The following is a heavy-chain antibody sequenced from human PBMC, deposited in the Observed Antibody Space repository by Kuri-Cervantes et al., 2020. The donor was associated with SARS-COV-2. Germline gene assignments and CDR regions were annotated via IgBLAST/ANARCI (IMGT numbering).Heavy chain of an antibody. CDR1: GESFSGYY. V-gene: IGHV4-34*01. Sequence: SETLSLTCAFYGESFSGYYWNWIRQSPGKGLQWIGEVNHRGSTNYNPSLKSRVTMSVDTSKNQLSLKLSSVTAADTAVYYCARDVKQDYGGLYYWGQGTLVTVSS. CDR3: ARDVKQDYGGLYY. D-gene: IGHD4-17*01. J-gene: IGHJ4*02. CDR2: VNHRGST.